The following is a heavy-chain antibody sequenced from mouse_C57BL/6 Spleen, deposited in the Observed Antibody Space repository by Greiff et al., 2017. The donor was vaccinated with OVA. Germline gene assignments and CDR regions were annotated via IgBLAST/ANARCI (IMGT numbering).Heavy chain of an antibody. CDR1: GYTFTDYE. V-gene: IGHV1-15*01. J-gene: IGHJ2*01. D-gene: IGHD1-1*01. Sequence: QVHVKQSGAELVRPGASVTLSCKASGYTFTDYEMHWVKQTPVHGLEWIGAIDPETGGTAYNQKFKGKAILTADKSSSTAYMELRSLTSEDSAVYYGTRSATVVDYFDYWGQGTTLTVSS. CDR2: IDPETGGT. CDR3: TRSATVVDYFDY.